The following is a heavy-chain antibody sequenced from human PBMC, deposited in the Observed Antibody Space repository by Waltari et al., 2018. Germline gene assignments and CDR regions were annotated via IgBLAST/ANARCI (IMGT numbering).Heavy chain of an antibody. CDR1: GYSFTNYY. J-gene: IGHJ4*02. Sequence: QVQLVQSGAEVKKPGASVQVSCKTSGYSFTNYYIHWVRQAPGQGLEWMGIINPGGRTVYAQKVQGRVIMTSDTSTTTVYMGLSSLRSEDTAVYYCARDLECFTMNCHDESDFWGQGTRVTVSA. CDR2: INPGGRT. CDR3: ARDLECFTMNCHDESDF. D-gene: IGHD3-22*01. V-gene: IGHV1-46*01.